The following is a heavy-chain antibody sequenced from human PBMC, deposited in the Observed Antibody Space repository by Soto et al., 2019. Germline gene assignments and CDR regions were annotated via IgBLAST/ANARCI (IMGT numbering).Heavy chain of an antibody. V-gene: IGHV4-4*02. CDR2: ISQSGTT. D-gene: IGHD2-15*01. CDR3: AKKVPAALRLYYFFGLDV. J-gene: IGHJ6*02. CDR1: GASISSANR. Sequence: SETLSLTCAVSGASISSANRWTCVRQPPGEGLEWIGEISQSGTTKYNPSLASRVTISVDKSKNQFSLRLTSMTAADTAVYYCAKKVPAALRLYYFFGLDVWGQGTTVPSP.